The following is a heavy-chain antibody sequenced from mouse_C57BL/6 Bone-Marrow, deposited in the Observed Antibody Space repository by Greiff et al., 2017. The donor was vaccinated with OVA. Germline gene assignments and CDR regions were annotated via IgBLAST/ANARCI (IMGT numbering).Heavy chain of an antibody. J-gene: IGHJ1*03. CDR3: ARKGYYYLWYFDV. Sequence: VQLQQPGAELVMPGASVKLSCKASGYTFTSYWMHWVKQRPGQGLEWIGEIDPSDSYTNYTQKFKGKSTLTVDKSSSTAYMQLSSLTSEDSAVYYCARKGYYYLWYFDVWGTGTTVTVSS. CDR1: GYTFTSYW. D-gene: IGHD1-1*01. CDR2: IDPSDSYT. V-gene: IGHV1-69*01.